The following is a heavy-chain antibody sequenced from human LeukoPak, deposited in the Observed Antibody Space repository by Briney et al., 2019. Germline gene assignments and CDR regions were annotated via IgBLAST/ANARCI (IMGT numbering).Heavy chain of an antibody. CDR2: ISSNGGST. V-gene: IGHV3-64*01. CDR1: GFTFSSYA. J-gene: IGHJ6*03. Sequence: GALRLSCAASGFTFSSYAMHWVRQAPGKGLEYVSAISSNGGSTYYANSVKGRFTISRDNSKNTLYLQMGSLRAEDMAVYYCARDSYNQYYYDSSGSTLYYYYMDVWGKGTTVTVSS. CDR3: ARDSYNQYYYDSSGSTLYYYYMDV. D-gene: IGHD3-22*01.